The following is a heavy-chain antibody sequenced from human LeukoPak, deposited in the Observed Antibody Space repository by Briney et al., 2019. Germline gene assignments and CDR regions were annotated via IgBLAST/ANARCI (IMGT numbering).Heavy chain of an antibody. CDR3: AKDRDSSGWSTYYFDY. V-gene: IGHV3-23*01. D-gene: IGHD6-19*01. J-gene: IGHJ4*02. CDR2: ISGSGGST. Sequence: GGSLRLSCAASGFTFSSYAMSWVRQAPGKGLEWVSAISGSGGSTYYADSVKGRFTISRDNSKNTLYLQMNSLRAEDTAVYYCAKDRDSSGWSTYYFDYWGQGTLVTVSS. CDR1: GFTFSSYA.